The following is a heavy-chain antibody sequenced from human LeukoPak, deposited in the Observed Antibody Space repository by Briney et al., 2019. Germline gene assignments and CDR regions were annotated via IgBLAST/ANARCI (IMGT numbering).Heavy chain of an antibody. CDR2: IYYSGST. J-gene: IGHJ4*02. Sequence: SETLSLTCTVSGGSISSGGYYWSWIRQHPGKGLEWIGYIYYSGSTYYNPSLKSRVTISVDTSKNQFSLKLSSVTAADTAVYYCARGLGEMAHSPPDYFDYWGQGTLVTVSS. D-gene: IGHD5-24*01. CDR1: GGSISSGGYY. V-gene: IGHV4-31*03. CDR3: ARGLGEMAHSPPDYFDY.